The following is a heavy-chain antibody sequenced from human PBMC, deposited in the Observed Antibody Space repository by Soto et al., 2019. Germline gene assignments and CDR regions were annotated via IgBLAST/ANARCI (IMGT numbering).Heavy chain of an antibody. CDR2: IYSNGDT. V-gene: IGHV4-31*03. D-gene: IGHD6-6*01. J-gene: IGHJ6*02. Sequence: SETLSLTCSVSSDSMNSGGYYWSWIRQHPGKGLEWIGYIYSNGDTYYNPSLKSRVTISVDASKNQFSLNLTSVTAADTAVYYCARRGGSSSGYYYYAMDVWGQGTTVTV. CDR1: SDSMNSGGYY. CDR3: ARRGGSSSGYYYYAMDV.